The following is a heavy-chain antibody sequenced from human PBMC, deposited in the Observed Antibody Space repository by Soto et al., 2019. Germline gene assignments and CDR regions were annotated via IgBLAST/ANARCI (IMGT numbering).Heavy chain of an antibody. Sequence: QLQLQESGPGVVKASETLSLTCTVSGGSISNSNYYWAWIRQPPGKGLEWIGSFYYSGITHCNPSLKSRVTISVDTAKSQFSLELRSLSAADTAVYYCARHSRGRDGYCLWELDLWGQGSGVTVSS. CDR1: GGSISNSNYY. CDR3: ARHSRGRDGYCLWELDL. V-gene: IGHV4-39*01. J-gene: IGHJ5*02. CDR2: FYYSGIT. D-gene: IGHD5-12*01.